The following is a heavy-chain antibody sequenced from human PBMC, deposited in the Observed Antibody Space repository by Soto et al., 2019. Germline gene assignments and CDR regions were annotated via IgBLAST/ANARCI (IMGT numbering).Heavy chain of an antibody. J-gene: IGHJ6*02. V-gene: IGHV3-15*01. D-gene: IGHD3-22*01. CDR3: TTDSIRDGYYPKYYYYGMDV. CDR2: IKSKTDGGTT. CDR1: GFTFSNAW. Sequence: PGGSLRLSCAASGFTFSNAWMSWVRQAPGKGLEWVGRIKSKTDGGTTDYAAPVKGRFTISRDDSKNTLYLQMNSLKTEDTAVYYCTTDSIRDGYYPKYYYYGMDVWGQGTTVTVSS.